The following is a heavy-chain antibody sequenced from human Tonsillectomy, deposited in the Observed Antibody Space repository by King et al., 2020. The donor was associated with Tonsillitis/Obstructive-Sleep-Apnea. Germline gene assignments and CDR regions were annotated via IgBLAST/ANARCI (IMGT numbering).Heavy chain of an antibody. CDR1: GYSFTTYW. CDR3: ARLFCGESSVRYFDS. V-gene: IGHV5-51*03. D-gene: IGHD1-26*01. Sequence: VQLVQSGAEVKKPGESLRISCRASGYSFTTYWIGWVRQKPGRGPEYMGIIYPGDSDTRFRPSFQGQVTMSADKSISTAYLHWSSLKASDTAMYFCARLFCGESSVRYFDSWGQGILVTVSS. J-gene: IGHJ4*01. CDR2: IYPGDSDT.